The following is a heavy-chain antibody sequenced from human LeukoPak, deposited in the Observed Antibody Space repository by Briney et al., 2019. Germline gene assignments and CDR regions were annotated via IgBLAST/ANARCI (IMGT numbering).Heavy chain of an antibody. Sequence: GGSLRLSCAGSGFTFSDAWMNWVRQAPGRGLEWVAVISYDGSNKYYADSVKGRFTISRDNSKNTLYLQMNSLRAEDTAVYYCAKDYYWGQGTLVTVSS. V-gene: IGHV3-30*18. CDR3: AKDYY. J-gene: IGHJ4*02. CDR1: GFTFSDAW. CDR2: ISYDGSNK.